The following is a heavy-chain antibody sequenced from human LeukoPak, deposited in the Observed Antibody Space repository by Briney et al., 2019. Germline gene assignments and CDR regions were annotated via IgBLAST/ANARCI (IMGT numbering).Heavy chain of an antibody. D-gene: IGHD3-22*01. Sequence: SETLSLTCTVSGGSISSYYWSWIRQPPGKGLEWIGYIYYSGSTNYNPSLKSRVTISVDTSKNQFSLKLSPVTAADTAVYYCGGGSSGYYFDYWGQGTLVTVSS. J-gene: IGHJ4*02. CDR2: IYYSGST. V-gene: IGHV4-59*01. CDR1: GGSISSYY. CDR3: GGGSSGYYFDY.